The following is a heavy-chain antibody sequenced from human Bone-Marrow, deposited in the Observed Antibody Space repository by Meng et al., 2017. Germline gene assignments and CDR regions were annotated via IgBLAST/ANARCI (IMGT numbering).Heavy chain of an antibody. D-gene: IGHD3-22*01. J-gene: IGHJ5*02. V-gene: IGHV4-31*03. Sequence: QVQLQESGPGLVKPSQTLSLTCTVLGGSISSGTYYWGWIRQPPGKGLEWIAYIHYSGSTYYSPSLKSRVTISVDTSKNQLSLKLSSMTAADTAVYYCARYVFDSSSLYSNWFDPWGQGTLVTVSS. CDR2: IHYSGST. CDR1: GGSISSGTYY. CDR3: ARYVFDSSSLYSNWFDP.